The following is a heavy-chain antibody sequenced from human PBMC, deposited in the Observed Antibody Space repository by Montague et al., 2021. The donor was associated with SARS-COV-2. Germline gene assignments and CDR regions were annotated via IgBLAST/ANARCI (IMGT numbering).Heavy chain of an antibody. CDR3: ARGRQHFNMIVVVMTGGEYYFDY. V-gene: IGHV4-34*01. CDR2: INHRGTS. J-gene: IGHJ4*02. D-gene: IGHD3-22*01. CDR1: GGSFSDYY. Sequence: SETLFLTCAVYGGSFSDYYWGWIRQPPGKVLEWIGEINHRGTSKYNTSLKSRVSISLDTSKNQFSLYLSSVTAADTAVYYCARGRQHFNMIVVVMTGGEYYFDYGGQGTLVTVSA.